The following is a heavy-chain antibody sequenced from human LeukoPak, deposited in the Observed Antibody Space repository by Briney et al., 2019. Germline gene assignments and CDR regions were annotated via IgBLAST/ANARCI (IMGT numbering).Heavy chain of an antibody. Sequence: GRSLRLCCAVSGFNFDDYAMHWVRQAPGRGLEWVSGINWKTGNGIYADSVKGRFTISRDNAKNSLYLQMSSLRAEDTALYYCTRRAARWQFDLWGRGTLLTVSS. V-gene: IGHV3-9*01. CDR2: INWKTGNG. CDR1: GFNFDDYA. J-gene: IGHJ2*01. D-gene: IGHD5-24*01. CDR3: TRRAARWQFDL.